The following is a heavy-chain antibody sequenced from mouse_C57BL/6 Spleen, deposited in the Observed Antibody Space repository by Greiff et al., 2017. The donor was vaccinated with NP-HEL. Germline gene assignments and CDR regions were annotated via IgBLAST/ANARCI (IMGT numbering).Heavy chain of an antibody. CDR3: ARVEGGRRRETPWFAY. Sequence: EVQVVESGGGLVKPGGSLKLSCAASGFTFSSYAMSWVRQTPEKRLEWVATISDGGSYTYYPDNVKGRFTISRDNAKNNLYMQMSHLKSEDTAMYDCARVEGGRRRETPWFAYWGQGTLVTVSA. V-gene: IGHV5-4*01. D-gene: IGHD2-12*01. J-gene: IGHJ3*01. CDR1: GFTFSSYA. CDR2: ISDGGSYT.